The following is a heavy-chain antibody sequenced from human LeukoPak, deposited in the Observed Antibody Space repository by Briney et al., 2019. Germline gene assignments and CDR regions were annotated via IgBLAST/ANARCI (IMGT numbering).Heavy chain of an antibody. J-gene: IGHJ6*03. CDR2: IYYSGST. V-gene: IGHV4-59*12. CDR3: ARVINDYVWGSYLHYYYYMDV. Sequence: PSETLSLTCTVSGGSISSYYWSWIRQPPGKGLEWIGYIYYSGSTNYNPSLKSRVTISVDTSKNQFSLKLSSVTAADTAVYYCARVINDYVWGSYLHYYYYMDVWGKGTTVTVSS. D-gene: IGHD3-16*02. CDR1: GGSISSYY.